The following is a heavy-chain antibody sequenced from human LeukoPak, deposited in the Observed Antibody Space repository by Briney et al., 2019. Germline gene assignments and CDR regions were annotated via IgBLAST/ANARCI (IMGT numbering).Heavy chain of an antibody. D-gene: IGHD5-24*01. Sequence: GGSLRLSCAAPGFSFSSYSMNWVRQAPGKGLEWVSSISSTSGYIYYADSVKGRFTISRDSAKNSLYLQINSLRAEDTAVYYCARGDGYNLKGYYFDFWGQGTLVTVSS. CDR1: GFSFSSYS. CDR2: ISSTSGYI. V-gene: IGHV3-21*01. J-gene: IGHJ4*02. CDR3: ARGDGYNLKGYYFDF.